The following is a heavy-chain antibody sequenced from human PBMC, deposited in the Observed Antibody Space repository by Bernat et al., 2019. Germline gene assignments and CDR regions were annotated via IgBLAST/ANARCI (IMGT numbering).Heavy chain of an antibody. CDR3: ARHLRTEINRAFDV. CDR2: ISHSGST. J-gene: IGHJ3*01. V-gene: IGHV4-59*08. CDR1: DGSVTNYF. D-gene: IGHD1-1*01. Sequence: QVQLQESGPGLVKPSETLSLTCSVSDGSVTNYFWSWIRQPPGKGLEWLGYISHSGSTNYNPSLKSRIIMSIDTSKNQFSLRLSSVTAAHTAVYFCARHLRTEINRAFDVWGQGTVVTVSS.